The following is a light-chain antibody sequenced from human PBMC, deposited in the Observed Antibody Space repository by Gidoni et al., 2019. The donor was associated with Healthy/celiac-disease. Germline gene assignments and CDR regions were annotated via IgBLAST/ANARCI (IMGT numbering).Light chain of an antibody. V-gene: IGLV2-14*03. Sequence: QSPLPHPAPVSGSPGQSITISCTGTSSDVGGYNYVSWYQQHPGKAPKLMIYDVSNRPSGVSNRFSGSKSGNTASLTISGLQAEDEADYYCSSYTSSSTLVFGGGTKLTVL. CDR1: SSDVGGYNY. CDR3: SSYTSSSTLV. J-gene: IGLJ3*02. CDR2: DVS.